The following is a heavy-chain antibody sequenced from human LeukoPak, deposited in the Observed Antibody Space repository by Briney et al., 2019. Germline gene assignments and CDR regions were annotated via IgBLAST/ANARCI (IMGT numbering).Heavy chain of an antibody. CDR1: GFTFSSYW. V-gene: IGHV3-7*01. Sequence: PGGSLRLSCAASGFTFSSYWMSWVRQAPGKGLEWVANIKKDGSEKYYVDSVKGRFTISRDNAKTSLYLQMNSLRAEDTAVYYCARDLSGVTGYTYGRGIDXWGQGTLVTVSS. J-gene: IGHJ4*02. CDR3: ARDLSGVTGYTYGRGIDX. CDR2: IKKDGSEK. D-gene: IGHD5-18*01.